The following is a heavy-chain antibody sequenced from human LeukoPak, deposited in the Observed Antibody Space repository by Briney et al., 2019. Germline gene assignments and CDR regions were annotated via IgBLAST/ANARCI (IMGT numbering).Heavy chain of an antibody. V-gene: IGHV1-2*02. CDR2: INPNSGGT. D-gene: IGHD4-23*01. J-gene: IGHJ3*02. CDR3: ARDYGGNTDAFDI. Sequence: ASVKVSCKASGYTFTDHYMYWVRQAPGQGLEWMGWINPNSGGTNYAQNFQGRVTMTRDTSISTAYMELSSPRSDDTAVYYCARDYGGNTDAFDIWGQGTMLIVSS. CDR1: GYTFTDHY.